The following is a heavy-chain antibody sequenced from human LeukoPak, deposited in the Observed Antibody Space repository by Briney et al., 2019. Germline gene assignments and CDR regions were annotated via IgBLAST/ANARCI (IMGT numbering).Heavy chain of an antibody. CDR3: ATSAGDYGAGHYYYMGV. J-gene: IGHJ6*03. CDR1: GYTFTGYY. Sequence: ASVKVSCKASGYTFTGYYFHWVRQAPGQGLEWMGWINPNTAGTNYAQKFLGGVTLTWDTSISTAYMELNRLTSDDTAVYYCATSAGDYGAGHYYYMGVWGKGTSVTVSS. CDR2: INPNTAGT. D-gene: IGHD4-17*01. V-gene: IGHV1-2*02.